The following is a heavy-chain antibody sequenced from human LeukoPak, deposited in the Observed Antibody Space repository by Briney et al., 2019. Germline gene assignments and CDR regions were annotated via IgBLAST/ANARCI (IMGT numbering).Heavy chain of an antibody. CDR2: ISGGGDWT. D-gene: IGHD6-19*01. Sequence: GGSRRPSCAASGLTFSGYALSWVRQPPGKGREWVSAISGGGDWTNYAESVKGRLTISRDNSKNTLYLQMNSLRPEDTAVFYCAKAYSGWYFDYWGQGTLVTVSS. J-gene: IGHJ4*02. V-gene: IGHV3-23*01. CDR1: GLTFSGYA. CDR3: AKAYSGWYFDY.